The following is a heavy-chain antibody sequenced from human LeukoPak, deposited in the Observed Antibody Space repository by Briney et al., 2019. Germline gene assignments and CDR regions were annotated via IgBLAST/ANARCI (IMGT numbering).Heavy chain of an antibody. V-gene: IGHV5-51*01. CDR1: GYSFTSYW. J-gene: IGHJ4*02. CDR2: IFPGDSDT. CDR3: ARRLTYDSRAYYCLDY. D-gene: IGHD3-22*01. Sequence: GESLKISCKGSGYSFTSYWIGWVRQKPGKGLEWLGIIFPGDSDTRYSPSFQGQVTISADKSISTAYLQWSSLKASDTAMYYCARRLTYDSRAYYCLDYWGQGTLVTVSS.